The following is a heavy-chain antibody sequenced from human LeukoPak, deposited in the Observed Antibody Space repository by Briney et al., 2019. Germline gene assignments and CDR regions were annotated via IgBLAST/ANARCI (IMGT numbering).Heavy chain of an antibody. J-gene: IGHJ5*02. D-gene: IGHD4-17*01. CDR3: ATSGATTVTTWGGSWFDP. V-gene: IGHV4-59*01. Sequence: PSETLSLTCAVYGGSFSGYYWSWIRQPPGKGLEWIGYIYYTGITNYSPSLKSRVTISADTSKNQFSLKLSSVTAADTAVYYCATSGATTVTTWGGSWFDPWGQGTLVTVSS. CDR1: GGSFSGYY. CDR2: IYYTGIT.